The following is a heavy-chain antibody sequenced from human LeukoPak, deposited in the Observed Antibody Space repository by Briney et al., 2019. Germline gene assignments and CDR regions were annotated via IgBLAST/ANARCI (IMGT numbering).Heavy chain of an antibody. CDR3: ARDCSSNSCYSTLFDY. V-gene: IGHV1-18*01. J-gene: IGHJ4*02. Sequence: ASVKVSCKASGYTFTGYGISWVRQAPGQGLEWMGWISAYNGDTNYAQKLQGRVTMTTDTSTSTAYMELRSLRSDDTAVYYCARDCSSNSCYSTLFDYWGQGTLVTVSS. D-gene: IGHD2-2*01. CDR1: GYTFTGYG. CDR2: ISAYNGDT.